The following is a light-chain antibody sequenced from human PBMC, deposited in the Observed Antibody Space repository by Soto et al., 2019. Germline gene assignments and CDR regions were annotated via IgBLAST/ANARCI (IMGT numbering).Light chain of an antibody. V-gene: IGKV3-20*01. J-gene: IGKJ1*01. Sequence: EIVLTQSPGTLSLSPGERATLSCRASQSVSSSNLAWYQQKPGQAPSLLIYGASNRATGIPDRFSGSGSGTDFTLTISRLEPVDFAVYYCQHYGSSRTFGQGTKVGIK. CDR2: GAS. CDR1: QSVSSSN. CDR3: QHYGSSRT.